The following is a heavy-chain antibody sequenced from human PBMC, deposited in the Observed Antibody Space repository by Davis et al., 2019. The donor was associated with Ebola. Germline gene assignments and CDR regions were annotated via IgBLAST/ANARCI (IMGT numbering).Heavy chain of an antibody. Sequence: AASVKVSCKASGGTFSSYAISWVRQAPGQGLEWMGIINPSGGSTSYAQKFQGRVTMTRDTSTSTAYMELRSLRSDDTAVYYCARDRGMIAAAGHFDYWGQGTLVTVSS. CDR1: GGTFSSYA. J-gene: IGHJ4*02. V-gene: IGHV1-46*01. CDR3: ARDRGMIAAAGHFDY. D-gene: IGHD6-13*01. CDR2: INPSGGST.